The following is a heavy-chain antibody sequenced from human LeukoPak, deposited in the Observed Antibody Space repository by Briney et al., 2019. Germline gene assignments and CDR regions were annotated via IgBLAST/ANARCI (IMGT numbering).Heavy chain of an antibody. CDR3: AKAEGYDILTGLDY. D-gene: IGHD3-9*01. Sequence: GGSLRLSCATSGFTFSSYAMSWVRQAPGKGLEWVSGIGASGGSTYYADSVKGRFTISRDNSKNTLYLQMNSLRTEDTAVYYCAKAEGYDILTGLDYGGQGTLVTVSS. V-gene: IGHV3-23*01. CDR2: IGASGGST. CDR1: GFTFSSYA. J-gene: IGHJ4*02.